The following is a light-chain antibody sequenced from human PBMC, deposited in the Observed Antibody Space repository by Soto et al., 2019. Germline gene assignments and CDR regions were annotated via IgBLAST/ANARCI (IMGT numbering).Light chain of an antibody. CDR2: AAS. CDR1: QAISGS. CDR3: QQLHSSPHT. V-gene: IGKV1-9*01. Sequence: DIQLTQSPSFLSASVGDRVTITCRASQAISGSLGWYQQKAGRAPKLLIYAASTLQSGVPSRFSGSGSGTDFTLTISSLLPEDFATYYCQQLHSSPHTFGGGTKVEIK. J-gene: IGKJ4*01.